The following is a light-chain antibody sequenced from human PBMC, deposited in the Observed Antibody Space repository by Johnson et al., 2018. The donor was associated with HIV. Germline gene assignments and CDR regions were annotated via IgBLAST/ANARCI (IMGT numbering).Light chain of an antibody. J-gene: IGLJ1*01. Sequence: QSALTQPPSVSAAPGQKVTISCSGSSSNIGNNYVSWNQQLPGTAPKLLIYDNNKRPSGIPDRFSGSKSGTSATLGITGLQTGDEADYYCGTWDSSLSAYVFGTGTKVTVL. CDR2: DNN. CDR3: GTWDSSLSAYV. CDR1: SSNIGNNY. V-gene: IGLV1-51*01.